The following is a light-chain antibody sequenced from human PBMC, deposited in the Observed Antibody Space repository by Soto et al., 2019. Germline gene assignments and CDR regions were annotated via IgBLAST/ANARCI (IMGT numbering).Light chain of an antibody. CDR1: QTISSSF. Sequence: EIVLTQSPGTLSLSPGERATLSCRASQTISSSFLAWYQQKPGQAPRLLIYRASRRAPGIPDRFSGSGSWTDFTLTISRLEPDDFAMYYCHQFGSSPLDTFGPWTKLEIK. J-gene: IGKJ3*01. CDR2: RAS. CDR3: HQFGSSPLDT. V-gene: IGKV3-20*01.